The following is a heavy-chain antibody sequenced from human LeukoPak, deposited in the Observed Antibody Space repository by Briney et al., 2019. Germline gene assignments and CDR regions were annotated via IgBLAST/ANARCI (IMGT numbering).Heavy chain of an antibody. CDR1: GGSISSYY. Sequence: SETLSLTCTVSGGSISSYYWSWIRQPPGKGLEWIGYIYYSGSTNYNPSLKSRVTISVDTSKNQFSLKLSSVTAADTAVYYCARGLGNYDFWSGYYPDSLDYWGQGTLVTVSS. D-gene: IGHD3-3*01. CDR3: ARGLGNYDFWSGYYPDSLDY. V-gene: IGHV4-59*01. J-gene: IGHJ4*02. CDR2: IYYSGST.